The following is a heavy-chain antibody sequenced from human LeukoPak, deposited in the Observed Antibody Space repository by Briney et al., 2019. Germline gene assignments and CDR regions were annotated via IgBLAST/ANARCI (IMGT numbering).Heavy chain of an antibody. CDR1: GGSISSYY. D-gene: IGHD3-10*01. V-gene: IGHV4-59*01. CDR2: IYYSGST. J-gene: IGHJ4*02. CDR3: ARSHGSGSYYNLNDY. Sequence: SETLSLTCTVSGGSISSYYWSWIRQPPGKGLEWIGYIYYSGSTNYNPSLKSRVTISVDTSKNQFSLRLSSVTAADTAVYYCARSHGSGSYYNLNDYWGQGTLVTVSS.